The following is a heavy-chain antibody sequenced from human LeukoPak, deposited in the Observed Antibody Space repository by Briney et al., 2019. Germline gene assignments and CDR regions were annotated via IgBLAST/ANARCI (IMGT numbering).Heavy chain of an antibody. Sequence: GGSLRLSRAASGFTFSSYAMSWVRQAPGKGLERVSGVSGSGGSTYYADSVKGRFTISRDNSKNTLYLQMNSLRAEDTAVYYCAKDLDIVATITGNWGQGTLVTVSS. CDR1: GFTFSSYA. J-gene: IGHJ4*02. D-gene: IGHD5-12*01. CDR2: VSGSGGST. V-gene: IGHV3-23*01. CDR3: AKDLDIVATITGN.